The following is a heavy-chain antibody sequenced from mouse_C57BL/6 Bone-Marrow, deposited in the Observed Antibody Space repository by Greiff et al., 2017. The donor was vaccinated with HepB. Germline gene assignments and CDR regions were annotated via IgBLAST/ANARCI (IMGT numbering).Heavy chain of an antibody. CDR1: GYTFTSYW. D-gene: IGHD6-1*01. V-gene: IGHV1-59*01. Sequence: VQLQQPGAELVRPGTSVKLSCKASGYTFTSYWMHWVKQRPVQCLEWIGVIDPSDSYTNYNQKFKGNATVTVDTSSSTAYMQLSSLTSEDSAVYYCASAAHYYAMDYWGQGTSVTVSS. CDR2: IDPSDSYT. J-gene: IGHJ4*01. CDR3: ASAAHYYAMDY.